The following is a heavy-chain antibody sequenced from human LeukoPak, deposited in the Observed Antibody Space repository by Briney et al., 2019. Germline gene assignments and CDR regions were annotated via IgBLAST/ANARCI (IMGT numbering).Heavy chain of an antibody. D-gene: IGHD5-24*01. CDR1: GGSISSSSYY. V-gene: IGHV4-39*07. J-gene: IGHJ4*02. Sequence: SETLSLTCTVSGGSISSSSYYWGWIRQPPGKGLEWIGEINHSGSTNYNPSLKSRVTISVDTSKNQFSLKLSSVTAADTAVYYCARSASRDGPRYWGQGTLVTVSS. CDR2: INHSGST. CDR3: ARSASRDGPRY.